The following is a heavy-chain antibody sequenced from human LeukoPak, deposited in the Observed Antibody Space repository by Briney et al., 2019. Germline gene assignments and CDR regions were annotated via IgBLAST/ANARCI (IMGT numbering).Heavy chain of an antibody. CDR2: IKQDGSER. J-gene: IGHJ5*02. CDR3: ARGKGWLYP. V-gene: IGHV3-7*05. CDR1: GFTFSNYW. Sequence: GGSLRLSCAASGFTFSNYWMSWVRQAPGKGLEWVANIKQDGSERYYVDSVKGRFTISRDNANDSLYLQMNSLRAEDTAVYYCARGKGWLYPWGRGTLVTVSS.